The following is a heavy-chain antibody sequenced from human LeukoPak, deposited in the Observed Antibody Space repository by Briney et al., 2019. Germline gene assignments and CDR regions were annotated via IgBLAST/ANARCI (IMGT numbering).Heavy chain of an antibody. V-gene: IGHV1-2*02. Sequence: ASVTVSCKASGYTFTDYYMHWLRQAPGQGLEWMGWMHPNSGGTNYAQKFQGRVTMTRDTSISTAYMELSRLRSDDTAVYYCATPKLHSSGWYVFDYWGQGTLVTVSS. CDR1: GYTFTDYY. CDR2: MHPNSGGT. CDR3: ATPKLHSSGWYVFDY. D-gene: IGHD6-19*01. J-gene: IGHJ4*02.